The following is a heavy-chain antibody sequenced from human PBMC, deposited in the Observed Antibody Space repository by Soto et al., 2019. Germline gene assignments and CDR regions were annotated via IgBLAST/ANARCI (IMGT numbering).Heavy chain of an antibody. V-gene: IGHV3-74*01. J-gene: IGHJ4*02. CDR2: INSAGSST. Sequence: EVQLVESGGGLVQPGGSLRLSWEASGFTFSTFWMHWVRQAPGKGLVWVSRINSAGSSTNYADSVKGRVTISRDNAKNTLYLQLNSLRPEDTAVYYCAREFEDWGPGTLVTVSS. CDR1: GFTFSTFW. CDR3: AREFED.